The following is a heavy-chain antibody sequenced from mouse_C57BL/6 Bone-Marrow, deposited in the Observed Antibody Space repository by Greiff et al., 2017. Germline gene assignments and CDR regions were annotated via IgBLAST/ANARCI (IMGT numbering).Heavy chain of an antibody. V-gene: IGHV1-69*01. CDR3: AREGFSYFDY. D-gene: IGHD3-3*01. CDR2: IDPSDSYT. J-gene: IGHJ2*01. Sequence: QVQLQQPGAELVMPGASVKLSCKASGYTFTSYWMHWVKQRPGQGLEWIGEIDPSDSYTNYNQKFKGKSTLTVDKSSSTAYMQLSSLTSEYSAVYYCAREGFSYFDYWGQGTTLTVSS. CDR1: GYTFTSYW.